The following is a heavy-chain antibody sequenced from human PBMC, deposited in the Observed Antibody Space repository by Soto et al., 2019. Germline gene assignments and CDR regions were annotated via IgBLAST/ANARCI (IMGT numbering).Heavy chain of an antibody. J-gene: IGHJ5*02. D-gene: IGHD4-17*01. V-gene: IGHV1-69*06. Sequence: SVKVSCKASGGTFSSYAISWVRQAPGQGLEWMGGIIPIFGTANYAQKFQGRVTITADKSTSTAYMELSSLRSEDTAVYYCASTNDYGDYVVWFDPWGQGTLVTVSS. CDR3: ASTNDYGDYVVWFDP. CDR2: IIPIFGTA. CDR1: GGTFSSYA.